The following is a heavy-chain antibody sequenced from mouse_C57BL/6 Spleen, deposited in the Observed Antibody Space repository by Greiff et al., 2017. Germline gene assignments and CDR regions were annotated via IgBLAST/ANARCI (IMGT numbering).Heavy chain of an antibody. D-gene: IGHD2-4*01. Sequence: QVQLQQSGAELARPGASVKLSCKASGYTFTSYGISWVKQRTGQGLEWIGEIYPRSGNTYYNEKFKGKATLTADKSSSTAYMELRSLTSEDSAVYFCARSPYDYDVRAWFAYWGQGTLVTVSA. CDR3: ARSPYDYDVRAWFAY. V-gene: IGHV1-81*01. CDR2: IYPRSGNT. J-gene: IGHJ3*01. CDR1: GYTFTSYG.